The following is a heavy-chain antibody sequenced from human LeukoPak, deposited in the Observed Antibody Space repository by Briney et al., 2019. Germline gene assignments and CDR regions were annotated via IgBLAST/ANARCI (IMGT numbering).Heavy chain of an antibody. CDR3: TRDPRNLDY. Sequence: GGSLRLSCAVSGFTFSDTYMTWIRQAPGKGLESLSYISPSGTDISYADSVKGRFTISRDNARNSLYLQMNSLRVEDTAVYYCTRDPRNLDYWGQGTLVTVSS. CDR1: GFTFSDTY. J-gene: IGHJ4*02. D-gene: IGHD1-14*01. CDR2: ISPSGTDI. V-gene: IGHV3-11*01.